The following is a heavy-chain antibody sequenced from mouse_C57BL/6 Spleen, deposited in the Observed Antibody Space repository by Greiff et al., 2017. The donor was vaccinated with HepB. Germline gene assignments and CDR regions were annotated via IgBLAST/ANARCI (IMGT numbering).Heavy chain of an antibody. Sequence: EVQLQQSGAELVRPGASVKLSCTASGFNIKDDYMHWVKQRPEQGLEWIGWIDPENGDTEYASKFQGKATITADTSSNTAYLQLSSLTSEDTDVYYCTAFITTAYFDYWGQGTTLTVSS. V-gene: IGHV14-4*01. CDR2: IDPENGDT. CDR3: TAFITTAYFDY. D-gene: IGHD1-1*01. CDR1: GFNIKDDY. J-gene: IGHJ2*01.